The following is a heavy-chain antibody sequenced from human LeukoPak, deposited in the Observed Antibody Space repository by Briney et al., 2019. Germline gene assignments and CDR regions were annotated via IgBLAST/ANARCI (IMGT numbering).Heavy chain of an antibody. CDR2: IRYDGSNK. Sequence: LTGGSLRLSCAASGFTFSSYGMHWVRQAPGKGLEWVAFIRYDGSNKYYADSVKGRFTISRDNSKNTLYLQMNGLRAEDTAVYYCAKDRSSSGWYEAFDIWGQGTMVTVSS. CDR3: AKDRSSSGWYEAFDI. J-gene: IGHJ3*02. CDR1: GFTFSSYG. D-gene: IGHD6-19*01. V-gene: IGHV3-30*02.